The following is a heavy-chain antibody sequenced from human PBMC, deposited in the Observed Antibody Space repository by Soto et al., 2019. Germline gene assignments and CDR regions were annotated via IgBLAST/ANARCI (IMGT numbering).Heavy chain of an antibody. CDR3: ARAHDSSGYLGLFDY. CDR1: GFTFSSYG. Sequence: GGSLRLSCAASGFTFSSYGMHWVRQAPGKGLEWVAVIWYDGSNKYYADSVKGRFTISRDNSKNTLYLQMNSLRAEDTAVYYCARAHDSSGYLGLFDYWGQGTLVTVSS. J-gene: IGHJ4*02. V-gene: IGHV3-33*01. CDR2: IWYDGSNK. D-gene: IGHD3-22*01.